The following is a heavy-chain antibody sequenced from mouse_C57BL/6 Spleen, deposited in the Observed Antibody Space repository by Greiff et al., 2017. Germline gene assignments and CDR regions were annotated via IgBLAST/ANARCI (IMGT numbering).Heavy chain of an antibody. V-gene: IGHV5-17*01. CDR2: ISSGSSTI. CDR1: GFTFSDYG. Sequence: EVQLVESGGGLVKPGGSLKLSCAASGFTFSDYGMHWVRQAPEKGLEWVAYISSGSSTIYYADTVKGRFTISRDNAKNTLFLQMTSLRSEDTAMYYCARIYDYDGAWFAYWGQGTLVTVSA. D-gene: IGHD2-4*01. J-gene: IGHJ3*01. CDR3: ARIYDYDGAWFAY.